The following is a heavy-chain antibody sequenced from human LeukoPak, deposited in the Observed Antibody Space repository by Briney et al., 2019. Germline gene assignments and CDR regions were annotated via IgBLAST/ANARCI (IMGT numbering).Heavy chain of an antibody. J-gene: IGHJ6*03. V-gene: IGHV3-74*01. D-gene: IGHD3-16*01. CDR3: ARDWDYYMDV. CDR1: GFTFSNYW. Sequence: GGSLRLSCAASGFTFSNYWMHWVRQAPGKGLVWVSRIDGDGISTTYADSVKGRLTISRDNAKNTLYLQMNSLRAEDTAMYYCARDWDYYMDVWGKGTTVTISS. CDR2: IDGDGIST.